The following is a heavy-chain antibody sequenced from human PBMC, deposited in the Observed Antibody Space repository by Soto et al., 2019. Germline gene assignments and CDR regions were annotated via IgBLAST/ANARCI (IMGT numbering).Heavy chain of an antibody. CDR2: INPNSGGT. V-gene: IGHV1-2*04. Sequence: AASVKVSCKASGYTFTGYYMHWVRQAPGQGLEWMGWINPNSGGTNYAQKFQGWVTMTRDTSISTAYMELSRLRSDDTAVYYCARERGGVLLWFGEPNYSYGMDVWGQGTTVTVSS. CDR1: GYTFTGYY. CDR3: ARERGGVLLWFGEPNYSYGMDV. D-gene: IGHD3-10*01. J-gene: IGHJ6*02.